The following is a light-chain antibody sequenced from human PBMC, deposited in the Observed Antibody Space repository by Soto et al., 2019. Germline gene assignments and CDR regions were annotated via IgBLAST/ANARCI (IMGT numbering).Light chain of an antibody. Sequence: DIQMTQSPSSLSASVGDRVTITCRASQGIRHYLAWYQQKPGKVPKLLIYEASNLQSGVPSRFRGGGSGTEFTLTISSLQPEDVATYYCQNFDSAPPTFDQGTKVEIK. CDR2: EAS. J-gene: IGKJ1*01. CDR1: QGIRHY. CDR3: QNFDSAPPT. V-gene: IGKV1-27*01.